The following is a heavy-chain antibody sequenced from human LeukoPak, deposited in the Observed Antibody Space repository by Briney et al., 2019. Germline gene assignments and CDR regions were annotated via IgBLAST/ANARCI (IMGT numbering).Heavy chain of an antibody. CDR1: GGSISTTY. CDR2: IYTSGNT. J-gene: IGHJ2*01. Sequence: PSQTLSLTCTVSGGSISTTYLSWLRQPAGKGLEWIGRIYTSGNTNYNPSLKSRVIMSVDTSKNQFSLRLASVTAADTALYYCARDPSSWYFDLWGRGTLVTVSS. CDR3: ARDPSSWYFDL. V-gene: IGHV4-4*07.